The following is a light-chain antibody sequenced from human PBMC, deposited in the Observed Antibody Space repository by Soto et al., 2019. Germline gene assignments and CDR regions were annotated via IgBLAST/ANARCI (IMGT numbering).Light chain of an antibody. J-gene: IGKJ1*01. Sequence: MTQSPSSLSASVGDRVTITCRASQSISSSLAWYQQKPGQPPRLLIYGASTRATGIPARFTGSGSGTEFTLTISSLQFDDSAVYYCQQYNNWWTFGQGTKVDIK. V-gene: IGKV3-15*01. CDR1: QSISSS. CDR3: QQYNNWWT. CDR2: GAS.